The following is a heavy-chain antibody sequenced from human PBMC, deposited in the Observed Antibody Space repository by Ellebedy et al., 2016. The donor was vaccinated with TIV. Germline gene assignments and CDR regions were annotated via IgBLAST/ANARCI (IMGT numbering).Heavy chain of an antibody. J-gene: IGHJ4*02. V-gene: IGHV3-64D*09. CDR2: ISGNGGST. Sequence: GESLKISCSGSGFTFSTYAMHWVRQAPGKGLEYVSAISGNGGSTYYADSVKGRFTISRDNSQNSLYLQMSSLRAEDTAVYYCVKVIATSSWSYYFHYWGQGTLITVSS. CDR1: GFTFSTYA. CDR3: VKVIATSSWSYYFHY. D-gene: IGHD2-21*01.